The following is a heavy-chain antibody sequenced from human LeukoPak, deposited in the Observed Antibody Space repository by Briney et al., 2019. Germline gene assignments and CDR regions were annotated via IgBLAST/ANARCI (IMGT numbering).Heavy chain of an antibody. D-gene: IGHD6-19*01. CDR2: ISGSGGST. Sequence: AISGSGGSTYSADSVKGRFTISRDNSKNTLYLQMNSLRAEDTAVYYCATRPVAGTFWYFDLWGRGTLVTVSS. V-gene: IGHV3-23*01. J-gene: IGHJ2*01. CDR3: ATRPVAGTFWYFDL.